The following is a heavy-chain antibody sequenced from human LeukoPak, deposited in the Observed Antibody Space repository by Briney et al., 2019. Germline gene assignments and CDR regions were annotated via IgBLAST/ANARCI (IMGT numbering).Heavy chain of an antibody. D-gene: IGHD3-10*01. CDR2: ISYDGSNK. CDR3: ARGRSPRWGSGSLKYWFDP. J-gene: IGHJ5*02. CDR1: GFTFSGYA. Sequence: GGSLRLSCAASGFTFSGYAMHWVRQAPGKGLEWVTVISYDGSNKYYADSVKGRFTISRDNSKNTLYLQMNSLRSEDTAVYYCARGRSPRWGSGSLKYWFDPWGQGTLVTVSS. V-gene: IGHV3-30*04.